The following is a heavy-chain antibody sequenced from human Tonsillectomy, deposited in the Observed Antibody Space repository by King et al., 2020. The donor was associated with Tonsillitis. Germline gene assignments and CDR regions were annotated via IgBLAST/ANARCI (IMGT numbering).Heavy chain of an antibody. CDR2: ISYDAKRE. D-gene: IGHD6-19*01. Sequence: VQLVESGGGVVQPGRSLRLSCAASGFAFSSHGMHWVRQAPGKGLEWVAVISYDAKRENYADSVKGRFTISRDNSKNTLYLQMNSLRAEDTAVYYCAREREHSSGWGIDYWGQGSLVTVSS. J-gene: IGHJ4*02. CDR1: GFAFSSHG. V-gene: IGHV3-33*05. CDR3: AREREHSSGWGIDY.